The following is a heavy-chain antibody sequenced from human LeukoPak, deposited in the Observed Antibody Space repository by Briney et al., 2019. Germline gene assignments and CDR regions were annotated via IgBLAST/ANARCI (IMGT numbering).Heavy chain of an antibody. J-gene: IGHJ5*02. CDR1: GGSISSYY. V-gene: IGHV4-59*01. CDR2: IYYSGST. D-gene: IGHD3-10*01. Sequence: SETLSLTCTVSGGSISSYYWSWIRQPPGKGLEWIGYIYYSGSTNYNPSLKSRVTISVDTSKNQFSLKLSSVTAADTAVYYCARAALLWFGELSPNWFDPWGQGTLVTVPS. CDR3: ARAALLWFGELSPNWFDP.